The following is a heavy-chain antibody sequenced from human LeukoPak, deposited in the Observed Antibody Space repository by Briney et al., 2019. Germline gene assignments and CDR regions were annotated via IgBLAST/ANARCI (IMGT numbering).Heavy chain of an antibody. CDR2: IIPIFGTA. CDR3: ASLAVAGAPPYYYYYYYMGV. CDR1: GGTFSSYA. Sequence: VASVKVSCKASGGTFSSYAISWVRQAPGQGLEWMGGIIPIFGTANYAQKFQGRVTITADESTSTAYMELSSLRSEDTAVYYCASLAVAGAPPYYYYYYYMGVWGKGTTVTVSS. V-gene: IGHV1-69*01. D-gene: IGHD6-19*01. J-gene: IGHJ6*03.